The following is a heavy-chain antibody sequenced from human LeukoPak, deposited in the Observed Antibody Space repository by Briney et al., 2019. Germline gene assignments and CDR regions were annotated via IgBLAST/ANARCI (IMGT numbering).Heavy chain of an antibody. V-gene: IGHV3-30*18. CDR2: ISYDGSNK. J-gene: IGHJ6*02. Sequence: GGSLRLSCAASEFTFSSYGMHWVRQAPGKGLEWVAVISYDGSNKYYADSVKGRFTISRDNSKNTLYLQMNSLRAEDTAVYYCAKELRGSSWPYYYYYGMDVWGQGTTVTVSS. D-gene: IGHD6-13*01. CDR3: AKELRGSSWPYYYYYGMDV. CDR1: EFTFSSYG.